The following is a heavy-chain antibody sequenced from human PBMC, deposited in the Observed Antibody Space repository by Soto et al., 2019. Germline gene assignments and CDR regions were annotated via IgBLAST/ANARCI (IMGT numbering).Heavy chain of an antibody. J-gene: IGHJ6*02. D-gene: IGHD3-10*01. CDR1: GFTFSSYA. CDR2: ISGSGGNT. V-gene: IGHV3-23*01. Sequence: GGSLRLSCAASGFTFSSYAMSWVRQAPGKGLEWVSAISGSGGNTYYADSVKGRFTISRDNSKNTLYLQMNSLRAEDTAVYYCAKAWFMDGSGSYYNPYYYGMDVWGQGTTVTVSS. CDR3: AKAWFMDGSGSYYNPYYYGMDV.